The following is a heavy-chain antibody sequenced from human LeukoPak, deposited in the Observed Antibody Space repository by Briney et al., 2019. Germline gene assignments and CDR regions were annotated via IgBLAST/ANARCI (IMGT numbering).Heavy chain of an antibody. D-gene: IGHD2-15*01. CDR1: GGSISSDIYY. J-gene: IGHJ5*02. V-gene: IGHV4-61*02. CDR3: AGTRRYCSGGNCYNWFDP. Sequence: SETLSLTCTVSGGSISSDIYYWSWIRQPAGKGLEWIGRIYMSGNTNYNLSLKSRLTISVDTSKNQFSLKLSSVTAADTAVYYCAGTRRYCSGGNCYNWFDPWGQGTLVTVSS. CDR2: IYMSGNT.